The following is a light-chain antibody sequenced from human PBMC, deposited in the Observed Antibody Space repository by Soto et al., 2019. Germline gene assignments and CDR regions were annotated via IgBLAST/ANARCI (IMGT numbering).Light chain of an antibody. CDR2: KAS. J-gene: IGKJ1*01. Sequence: DIQMTQSPSTLSGSVGDRVTITCRASQTISSWLAWYQQKPGKAPKLLIYKASTLKSGVPSRFSGSGSGTEFTLTISSLQPDDFATYYCQHYTSYSEAFGQGTKVERK. CDR1: QTISSW. CDR3: QHYTSYSEA. V-gene: IGKV1-5*03.